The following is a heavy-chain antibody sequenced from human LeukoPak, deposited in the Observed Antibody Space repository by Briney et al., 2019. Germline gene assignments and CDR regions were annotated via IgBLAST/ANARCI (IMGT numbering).Heavy chain of an antibody. CDR1: GFTFTSYT. J-gene: IGHJ4*02. V-gene: IGHV3-48*02. CDR2: IRTSGGVV. CDR3: ARGPPNWGYDY. Sequence: GGSLRLSCAASGFTFTSYTMNWVRQAPGKGLEWISYIRTSGGVVSYTDSVRGRFTISTDSAKNSLYLQMNSLRDDDTAVYYCARGPPNWGYDYWGPGTLVTVSS. D-gene: IGHD7-27*01.